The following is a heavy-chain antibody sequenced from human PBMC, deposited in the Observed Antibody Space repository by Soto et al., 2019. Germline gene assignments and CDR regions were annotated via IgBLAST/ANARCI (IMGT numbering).Heavy chain of an antibody. V-gene: IGHV4-30-4*01. CDR3: ATMETRVTGLYFFAY. J-gene: IGHJ4*02. CDR1: GGSISSGNYY. CDR2: ISYSGTT. D-gene: IGHD2-21*02. Sequence: SETLCLTCTVSGGSISSGNYYWSWIRQPPGKGLEWIGFISYSGTTHYSASLRSRVSISVDTSKNQFSLDLSSVTAADTAVYYCATMETRVTGLYFFAYWGQGTLVTVSS.